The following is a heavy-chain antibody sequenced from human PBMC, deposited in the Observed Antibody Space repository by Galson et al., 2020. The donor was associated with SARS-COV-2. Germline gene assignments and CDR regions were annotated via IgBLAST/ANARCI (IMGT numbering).Heavy chain of an antibody. CDR2: IQYDGSNK. V-gene: IGHV3-30*02. J-gene: IGHJ4*02. Sequence: GGSLRLSCAASGFIFSSYANHWVRQAPGKGLEWVAFIQYDGSNKYYADSVKGRFTISRDNSKNTVYLQINSLKPEDTAVYYCAKDASHYDSSGYPDYWGQGTLVTGSS. CDR1: GFIFSSYA. D-gene: IGHD3-22*01. CDR3: AKDASHYDSSGYPDY.